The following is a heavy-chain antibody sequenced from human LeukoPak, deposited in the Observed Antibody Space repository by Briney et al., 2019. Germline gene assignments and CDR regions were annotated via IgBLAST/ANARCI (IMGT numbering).Heavy chain of an antibody. CDR2: INHSGST. V-gene: IGHV4-34*01. Sequence: PSETLSPTCAVSGGSFSGYYWSWIRQPPGKGLEWIGEINHSGSTNYNPSLKSRVTISVDTSKNQFSLKLSSVTAADTAVYYCARAKYLAASYYFDYWGQGTLVTVSS. CDR3: ARAKYLAASYYFDY. CDR1: GGSFSGYY. D-gene: IGHD6-13*01. J-gene: IGHJ4*02.